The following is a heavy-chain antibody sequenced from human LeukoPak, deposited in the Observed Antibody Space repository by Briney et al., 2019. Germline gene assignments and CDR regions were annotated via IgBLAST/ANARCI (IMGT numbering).Heavy chain of an antibody. Sequence: ASVKVSCKASGYTFTGYYIHWVRQAPGQGLEWLGWINSNSGVTDFTQEFQGRVTITRDTSISTAYMELRRLKSDATAIYYCARDPGVAYRRGSYYYGMDVWGQGTTVTVSS. J-gene: IGHJ6*02. CDR3: ARDPGVAYRRGSYYYGMDV. D-gene: IGHD3-16*01. V-gene: IGHV1-2*02. CDR1: GYTFTGYY. CDR2: INSNSGVT.